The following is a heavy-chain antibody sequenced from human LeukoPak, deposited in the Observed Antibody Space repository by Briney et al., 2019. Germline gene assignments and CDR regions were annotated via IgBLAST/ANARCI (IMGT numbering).Heavy chain of an antibody. J-gene: IGHJ5*02. CDR3: AKRGFDP. Sequence: GGSLRLSCAASGFTLSSYAMSWVRQAPGKGLEWVSVISSRRDNTNYADSVKGRFTISRDNSKNTLYLQMNSLRAEDTAVYYCAKRGFDPWGQGTLVTVSS. CDR1: GFTLSSYA. V-gene: IGHV3-23*01. CDR2: ISSRRDNT.